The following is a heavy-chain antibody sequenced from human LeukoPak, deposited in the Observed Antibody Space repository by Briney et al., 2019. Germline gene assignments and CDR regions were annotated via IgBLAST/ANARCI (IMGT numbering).Heavy chain of an antibody. J-gene: IGHJ5*02. V-gene: IGHV3-21*01. CDR1: GFTFSSYS. CDR3: ARGPDNWSYRNWFDP. CDR2: ISTISSYI. D-gene: IGHD1-7*01. Sequence: GGSLRLSCAASGFTFSSYSFNWVRQAPGKGLEWVSSISTISSYIYYADSVKGRFTISRDNAKNSLYLQMNSLRAEDTAVYYCARGPDNWSYRNWFDPWGQGTLVTVSS.